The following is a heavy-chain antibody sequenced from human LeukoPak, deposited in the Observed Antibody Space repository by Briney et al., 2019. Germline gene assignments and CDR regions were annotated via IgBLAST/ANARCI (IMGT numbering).Heavy chain of an antibody. Sequence: PSETLSLTCSVFDGSISNYYWSWIRQPPGKGLEWIGYAYYSGSTTYNPSLESRVTISVDTSKNQFSLKLTAVTAADTAVYYCARNSAVATSRSWFDPWGQGTLVAVSS. CDR3: ARNSAVATSRSWFDP. CDR1: DGSISNYY. CDR2: AYYSGST. V-gene: IGHV4-59*08. J-gene: IGHJ5*02. D-gene: IGHD6-19*01.